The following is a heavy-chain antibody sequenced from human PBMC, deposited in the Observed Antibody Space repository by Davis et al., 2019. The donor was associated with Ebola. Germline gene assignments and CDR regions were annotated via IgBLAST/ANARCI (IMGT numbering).Heavy chain of an antibody. J-gene: IGHJ6*02. CDR3: ARDRVADHDFWRGYYFYGLDV. D-gene: IGHD3-3*01. V-gene: IGHV3-74*01. Sequence: GESLKISCAASGFTFSSYWMHWVRQAPGKGLVWVSRINSDGSSTSYADSVEGRFTISRDNSKNTLYLQMNSLRAEDTAVYYCARDRVADHDFWRGYYFYGLDVWGPGTTVTVSS. CDR1: GFTFSSYW. CDR2: INSDGSST.